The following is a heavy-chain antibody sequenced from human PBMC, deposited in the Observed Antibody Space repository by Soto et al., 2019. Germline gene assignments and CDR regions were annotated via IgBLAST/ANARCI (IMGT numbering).Heavy chain of an antibody. Sequence: EVQLVESGGGLVQPGESLRLSCAASGFTFSSFNMHWVRQAPGKGLEWVSYISASSTTVYYADSVKGRFTISRDNAKNSLYLQMNSLRDEDTAVYYCARIYRSDGNKYADYWGQGTLVTVSS. V-gene: IGHV3-48*02. J-gene: IGHJ4*02. CDR2: ISASSTTV. D-gene: IGHD3-16*02. CDR3: ARIYRSDGNKYADY. CDR1: GFTFSSFN.